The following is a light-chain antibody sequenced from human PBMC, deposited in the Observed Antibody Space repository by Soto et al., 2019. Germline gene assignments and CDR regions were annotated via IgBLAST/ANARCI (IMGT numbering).Light chain of an antibody. J-gene: IGKJ5*01. CDR3: QQYGTSEII. CDR2: GAS. Sequence: IVLTQSPATLSVSPGERATLSCRASQSVSSNLAWYQHKPGQAPRLLIYGASTRATGIPARFSGSGSGTEFTLTISSLQSEDFAVFYCQQYGTSEIIFGQGTRLEIK. V-gene: IGKV3D-15*01. CDR1: QSVSSN.